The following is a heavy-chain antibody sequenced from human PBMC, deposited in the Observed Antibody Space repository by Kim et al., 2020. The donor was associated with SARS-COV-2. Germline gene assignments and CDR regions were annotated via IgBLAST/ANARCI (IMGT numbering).Heavy chain of an antibody. D-gene: IGHD2-21*01. J-gene: IGHJ4*02. CDR3: SSESRQLWPYYFDY. V-gene: IGHV3-49*03. Sequence: GGSLRLSCTASGFTFGDYALSWFRQAPGKGLEWVGFIRSKTHGGTTEYAASVKGRFTISRDDSKSIANLQMNSLKTEDTAVYYCSSESRQLWPYYFDYCGQGTLVTVSS. CDR1: GFTFGDYA. CDR2: IRSKTHGGTT.